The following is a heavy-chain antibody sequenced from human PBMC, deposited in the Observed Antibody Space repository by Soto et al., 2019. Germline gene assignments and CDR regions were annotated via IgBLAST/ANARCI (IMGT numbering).Heavy chain of an antibody. D-gene: IGHD3-22*01. CDR1: GYSFAGYW. Sequence: PGESLKISCKGSGYSFAGYWFTWVRQKPGKGLEWMGRIDPSDSQTYYSPSFRGHVTISVTKSITTVFLQWSSLRASDTAMYYCARQIYDSDTGPNFQYYFDSXGXGTPVTVSS. V-gene: IGHV5-10-1*01. CDR3: ARQIYDSDTGPNFQYYFDS. J-gene: IGHJ4*02. CDR2: IDPSDSQT.